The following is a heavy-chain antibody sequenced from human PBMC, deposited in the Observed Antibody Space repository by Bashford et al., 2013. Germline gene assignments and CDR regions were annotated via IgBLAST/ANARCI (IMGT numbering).Heavy chain of an antibody. CDR3: GRFSSGWPHYYGMGR. Sequence: SETPWPFTCTVSGGSISTYYWNWIRQPPGKGLEWIGYIYYTGGHQLQSLPQESSHHISRHVPRTQFSLKLSSVTAADTAVYYCGRFSSGWPHYYGMGRLGPRDPRSPRLL. V-gene: IGHV4-59*01. J-gene: IGHJ6*02. CDR1: GGSISTYY. CDR2: IYYTGGH. D-gene: IGHD6-19*01.